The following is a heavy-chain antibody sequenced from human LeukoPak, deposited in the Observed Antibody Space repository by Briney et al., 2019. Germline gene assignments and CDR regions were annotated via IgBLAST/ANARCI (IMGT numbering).Heavy chain of an antibody. V-gene: IGHV3-7*01. CDR1: GFTFSSYW. J-gene: IGHJ4*02. CDR2: IKPDGSEK. Sequence: PGGSLRLSCAASGFTFSSYWMSWVRRSPGKGLEWVANIKPDGSEKYYVDSVKGRFTISRDNARNALFLEMNSLRAEDTAVYYCARERMYSGSGSTFPYYDYWGQGTWVIVSS. CDR3: ARERMYSGSGSTFPYYDY. D-gene: IGHD3-10*01.